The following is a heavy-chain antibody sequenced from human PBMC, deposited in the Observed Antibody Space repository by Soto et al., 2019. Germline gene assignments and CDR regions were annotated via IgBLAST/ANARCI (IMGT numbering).Heavy chain of an antibody. CDR1: GGTFSSYA. V-gene: IGHV1-69*13. CDR3: AGGGGRVGEYYYYGMDV. CDR2: IIPIFGTA. Sequence: SVKVSCKASGGTFSSYAISWVRQAPGQGLEWMGGIIPIFGTANYAQKFQGRVTITADESTSTAYMELSSLRSEDTAVYYCAGGGGRVGEYYYYGMDVWGQGTTVTVSS. J-gene: IGHJ6*02. D-gene: IGHD3-10*01.